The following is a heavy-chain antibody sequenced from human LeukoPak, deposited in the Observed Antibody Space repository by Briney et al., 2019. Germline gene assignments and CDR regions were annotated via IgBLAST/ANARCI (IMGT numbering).Heavy chain of an antibody. CDR2: INPNSGGT. J-gene: IGHJ4*02. D-gene: IGHD3-10*01. Sequence: ASVKVSCKASGYTFTGYYMHWVRQAPGQGLEWMGRINPNSGGTNYAQKFQGRVTMTRDTSVSTAYMELSRLRSDDTAVYYCARERITMVRGVINYWGQGTLVTVSS. CDR1: GYTFTGYY. V-gene: IGHV1-2*06. CDR3: ARERITMVRGVINY.